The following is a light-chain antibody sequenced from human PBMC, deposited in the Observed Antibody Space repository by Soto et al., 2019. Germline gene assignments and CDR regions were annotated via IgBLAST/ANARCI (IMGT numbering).Light chain of an antibody. J-gene: IGKJ1*01. Sequence: EIVMTQSPATLSVSPGERATLSCRASQSVNSNLAWYQQKPGQAPRLLIYGASTRATGIPARFSGSGSGTEFTLTINSLQSEDFAVYYCQQYMNWPPWTFGQGTTVEIK. V-gene: IGKV3-15*01. CDR3: QQYMNWPPWT. CDR2: GAS. CDR1: QSVNSN.